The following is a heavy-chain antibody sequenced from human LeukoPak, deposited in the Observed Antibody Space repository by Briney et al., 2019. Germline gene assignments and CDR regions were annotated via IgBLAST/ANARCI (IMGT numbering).Heavy chain of an antibody. Sequence: SETLSLTCTVSGGSISSSSYYWGWIRQPPGKGLEWIGSIYYSGSTYYNPSLKSRVTISVDTSKNQFSLKLSSVAAADTAVYYCARSDYYDSPQYYWGQGTLVTVSS. D-gene: IGHD3-22*01. CDR3: ARSDYYDSPQYY. CDR1: GGSISSSSYY. J-gene: IGHJ4*02. V-gene: IGHV4-39*01. CDR2: IYYSGST.